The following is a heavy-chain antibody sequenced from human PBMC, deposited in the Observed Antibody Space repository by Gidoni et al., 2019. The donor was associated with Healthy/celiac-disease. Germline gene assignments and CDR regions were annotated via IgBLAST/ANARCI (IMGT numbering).Heavy chain of an antibody. CDR1: GGTFSSYA. V-gene: IGHV1-69*01. J-gene: IGHJ5*02. CDR2: IIPIVGTA. Sequence: QVQLVQSGAEVTKPGASVKISCKASGGTFSSYASSWVRQAPGQGREWMGGIIPIVGTANYAQKFQGRVTITADESTSTAYMELSSLRSEDTAVYYCASSLLNSSGWYVHWFDPWGQGTLVTVSS. CDR3: ASSLLNSSGWYVHWFDP. D-gene: IGHD6-19*01.